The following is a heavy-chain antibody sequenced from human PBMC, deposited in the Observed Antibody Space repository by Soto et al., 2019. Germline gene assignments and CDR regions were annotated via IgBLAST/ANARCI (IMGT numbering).Heavy chain of an antibody. CDR3: ARGTGSTYYFDR. J-gene: IGHJ4*02. V-gene: IGHV4-39*01. Sequence: QLQLQESGPGLVKPSETLSLSCTVSGGSVSSSRYYWDWIRQTPEKGLEWIGNIYYSGSTRYNPSLQSRVALSVDTSKNQFSLELSSVTAADTGLYYGARGTGSTYYFDRWGQGTLVTVSS. D-gene: IGHD6-13*01. CDR2: IYYSGST. CDR1: GGSVSSSRYY.